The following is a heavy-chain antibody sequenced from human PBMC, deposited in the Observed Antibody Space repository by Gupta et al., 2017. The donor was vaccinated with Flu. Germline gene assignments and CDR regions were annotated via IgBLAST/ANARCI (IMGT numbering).Heavy chain of an antibody. CDR1: GFTFSNYA. CDR3: AKGGYYYGLDV. V-gene: IGHV3-23*01. J-gene: IGHJ6*02. CDR2: ISSSGDRT. Sequence: EHLLQSGGGLAQPRGSLRLSCAASGFTFSNYAMGWVRQAPGKGLEWVSTISSSGDRTFYADSVKGRFPISRDNSKNTLYLQMNSLRAEDTAIYYCAKGGYYYGLDVWGQGTTVTVSS. D-gene: IGHD3-16*01.